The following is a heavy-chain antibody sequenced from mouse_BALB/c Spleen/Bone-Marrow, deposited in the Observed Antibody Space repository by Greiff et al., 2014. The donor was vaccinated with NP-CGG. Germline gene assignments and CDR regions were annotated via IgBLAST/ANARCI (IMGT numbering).Heavy chain of an antibody. D-gene: IGHD1-1*01. V-gene: IGHV1-69*02. CDR3: TRSYGSSYEYYFDY. J-gene: IGHJ2*01. CDR1: GYTFTSYW. CDR2: IYPSDSYT. Sequence: QVQLQQPGAELVRPGASVKLSCKASGYTFTSYWINWVKQRPGQGLEWIGNIYPSDSYTNYNQKFKDKATLTVDKSSSTAYMQLSGPTSEDSAVYYCTRSYGSSYEYYFDYWGQGTTLTVSS.